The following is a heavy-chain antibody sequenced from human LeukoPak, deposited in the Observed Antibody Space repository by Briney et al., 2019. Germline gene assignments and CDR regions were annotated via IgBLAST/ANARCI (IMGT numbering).Heavy chain of an antibody. J-gene: IGHJ5*02. Sequence: ASVKVSCKASGYTLNRYGISWVRQAPGQGLEWMGWISAYNGNTIYAQTLQGRVTMTTDTSTSTAYMELRSLRSDDTAVYYCARKNNDVLTGYLEGEFDPWGQGTLVTVSS. CDR2: ISAYNGNT. CDR1: GYTLNRYG. CDR3: ARKNNDVLTGYLEGEFDP. D-gene: IGHD3-9*01. V-gene: IGHV1-18*01.